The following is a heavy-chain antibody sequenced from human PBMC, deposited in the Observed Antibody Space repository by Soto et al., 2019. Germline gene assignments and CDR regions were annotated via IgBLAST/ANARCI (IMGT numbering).Heavy chain of an antibody. V-gene: IGHV4-59*01. J-gene: IGHJ6*02. CDR2: IYYSGST. CDR3: ARHLPDAYYDIFVHGMDV. D-gene: IGHD3-9*01. Sequence: SETLSLTCTVSGGSISSYYWSWIRQPPGKGLEWIGYIYYSGSTNYNPSLKSRVTISVDTSKNQFSMKMSSVTAADTAVYYFARHLPDAYYDIFVHGMDVWGQGTTVTVSS. CDR1: GGSISSYY.